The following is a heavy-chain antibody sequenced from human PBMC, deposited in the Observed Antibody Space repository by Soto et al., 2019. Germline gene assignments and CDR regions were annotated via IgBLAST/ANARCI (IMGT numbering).Heavy chain of an antibody. Sequence: GGSMRLSCAASGFTFSSYAMSWVRQAPGKGLEWVSVISYDGSNKYYADSVKGRFTISRDNSKNTLYLQMNSLRAEDTAVYYCAREEGGYSYGHKYYYYGMDVWGQGTTVTVSS. V-gene: IGHV3-30-3*01. D-gene: IGHD5-18*01. CDR3: AREEGGYSYGHKYYYYGMDV. CDR1: GFTFSSYA. J-gene: IGHJ6*02. CDR2: ISYDGSNK.